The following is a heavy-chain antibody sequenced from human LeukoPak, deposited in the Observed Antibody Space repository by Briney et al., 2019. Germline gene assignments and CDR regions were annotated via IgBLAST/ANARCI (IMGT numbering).Heavy chain of an antibody. V-gene: IGHV3-48*01. CDR1: GFTFSSYS. CDR3: ARVYYDFWSDPQPVDY. CDR2: ISSSISTI. D-gene: IGHD3-3*01. Sequence: GGSLRLSCAASGFTFSSYSMNWVRQAPGKGLEWVSYISSSISTIYYADSVKGRFTISRDNAKNSLYLQMNSLRAEDTAVYYCARVYYDFWSDPQPVDYWGQGTLVTVSS. J-gene: IGHJ4*02.